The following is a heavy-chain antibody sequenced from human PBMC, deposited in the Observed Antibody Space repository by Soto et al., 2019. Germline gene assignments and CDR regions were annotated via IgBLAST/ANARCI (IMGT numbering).Heavy chain of an antibody. CDR1: GYTFTSYD. CDR3: ARAPHPYFNDC. CDR2: MNPNNGNT. D-gene: IGHD2-8*01. Sequence: QVQLVQSGAEVKKPGASVKVSCKASGYTFTSYDITWVRQATGQGLEWMGWMNPNNGNTGYAQKFQGRVTMTRNTSISTAYMAPSSLRSEDTAVEYCARAPHPYFNDCWGQGTLGTVSS. J-gene: IGHJ4*02. V-gene: IGHV1-8*01.